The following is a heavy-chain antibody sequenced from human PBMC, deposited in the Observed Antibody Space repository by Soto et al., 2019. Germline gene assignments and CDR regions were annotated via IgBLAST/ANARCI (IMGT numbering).Heavy chain of an antibody. CDR3: AQGGQYQQPYQFDY. V-gene: IGHV3-23*01. CDR2: LTGSGGTS. Sequence: EAKLWESGGGLVLPGGSLRLSCVASGFSFSNYGMSWVRLAPGKGLEWVSGLTGSGGTSYYADSVKGRFTISRDNSKNTLYLQMNSLGVEDTAVYYCAQGGQYQQPYQFDYWGQGTLVTVSS. CDR1: GFSFSNYG. J-gene: IGHJ4*02. D-gene: IGHD6-13*01.